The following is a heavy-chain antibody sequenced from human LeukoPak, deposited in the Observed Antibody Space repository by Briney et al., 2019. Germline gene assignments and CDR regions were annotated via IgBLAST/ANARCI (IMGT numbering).Heavy chain of an antibody. CDR1: GYTFTGYY. CDR3: ARDTTMITYWFDP. J-gene: IGHJ5*02. V-gene: IGHV1-2*02. D-gene: IGHD5-18*01. Sequence: ATVKVSCKASGYTFTGYYMHCVRQAPGQGLEWMGWINHNSGGTNYAQKFQGRVTMTSDTSVSTAYMELNRLRSDDTGVYYCARDTTMITYWFDPWGQGTLVTVSS. CDR2: INHNSGGT.